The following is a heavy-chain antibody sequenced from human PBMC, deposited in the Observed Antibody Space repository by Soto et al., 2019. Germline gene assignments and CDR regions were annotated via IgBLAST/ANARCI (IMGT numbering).Heavy chain of an antibody. CDR2: INAGNGNT. Sequence: ASVKVSCKASGYTFTSYAMNWVRQAPGQRLEWMGWINAGNGNTKYSQKFQGRVTITRDTSASTAYMELSSLRSDDTAVYYCAREDRDRETGLVPAAIDGMDVWGQGTTVTSP. V-gene: IGHV1-3*01. CDR3: AREDRDRETGLVPAAIDGMDV. CDR1: GYTFTSYA. D-gene: IGHD2-2*01. J-gene: IGHJ6*02.